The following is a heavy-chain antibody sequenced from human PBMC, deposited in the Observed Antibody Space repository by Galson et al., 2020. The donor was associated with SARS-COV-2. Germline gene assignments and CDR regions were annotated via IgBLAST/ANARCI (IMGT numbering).Heavy chain of an antibody. CDR2: IKSKPDGGTV. V-gene: IGHV3-15*05. D-gene: IGHD3-3*01. J-gene: IGHJ4*02. Sequence: GESLKISCTASGLTVTNAWMTWVRQAPGKGLEWVGRIKSKPDGGTVDYAAPVKGRFTIPRDDSKNMFILQMNSLRIEDTGVYYCVAASFYDFWSRYDDSWGPGTLVTVSS. CDR3: VAASFYDFWSRYDDS. CDR1: GLTVTNAW.